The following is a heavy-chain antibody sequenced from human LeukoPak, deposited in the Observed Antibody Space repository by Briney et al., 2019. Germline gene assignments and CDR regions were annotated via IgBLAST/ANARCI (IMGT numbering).Heavy chain of an antibody. D-gene: IGHD6-19*01. CDR2: INPSGGST. CDR3: ARDLTDNSRGWTLDAFDI. J-gene: IGHJ3*02. V-gene: IGHV1-46*01. Sequence: ASVKVSCKASGYTFTGYYMHWVRQAPGQGLEWMGIINPSGGSTSYAQKFQGRVTMTRDMSTSTVYMELSSLRSEDTAVYYCARDLTDNSRGWTLDAFDIWGQGTMVTVSS. CDR1: GYTFTGYY.